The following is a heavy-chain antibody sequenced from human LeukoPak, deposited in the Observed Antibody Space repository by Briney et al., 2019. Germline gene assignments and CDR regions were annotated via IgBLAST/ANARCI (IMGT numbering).Heavy chain of an antibody. Sequence: PGGSLRLSCAASRFTVDSNYLSWVREAPGKGLEWVSTIYTGGNTYYADSVKGRFTISRDFSKNTVFLHMNSMRAEDTAMYYCARGDDSGYYDYFDYWGQGALVTVSS. CDR3: ARGDDSGYYDYFDY. CDR1: RFTVDSNY. CDR2: IYTGGNT. J-gene: IGHJ4*02. V-gene: IGHV3-53*01. D-gene: IGHD3-22*01.